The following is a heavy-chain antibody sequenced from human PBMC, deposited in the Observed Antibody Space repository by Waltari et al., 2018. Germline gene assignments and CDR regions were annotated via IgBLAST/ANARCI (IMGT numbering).Heavy chain of an antibody. CDR2: INDEGTA. CDR3: ARGRATDSPNAFDV. CDR1: GGSSSGNY. V-gene: IGHV4-34*01. D-gene: IGHD2-21*01. J-gene: IGHJ3*01. Sequence: QVHLKQWGAGLLKPSKTMSLTCDITGGSSSGNYWHWIRQPPGKGLEWVGEINDEGTAKYKSSLKSRVTISLDMSKSQFSLTLTSVTAADAALYFCARGRATDSPNAFDVWGQGTNVTVSS.